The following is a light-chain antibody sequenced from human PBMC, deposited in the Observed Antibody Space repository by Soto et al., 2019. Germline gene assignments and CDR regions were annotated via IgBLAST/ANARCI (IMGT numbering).Light chain of an antibody. J-gene: IGKJ1*01. CDR3: QQYGNS. CDR1: QAVSSSY. V-gene: IGKV3-20*01. CDR2: ATS. Sequence: EIVLTQSPGTLSLSPGERATLFCRAGQAVSSSYLAWYQQKPGQAPRLLIYATSSRATGIPDRFSGSGSGTDFTLTISRLEPEDFAVYYCQQYGNSFGQGTKVDIK.